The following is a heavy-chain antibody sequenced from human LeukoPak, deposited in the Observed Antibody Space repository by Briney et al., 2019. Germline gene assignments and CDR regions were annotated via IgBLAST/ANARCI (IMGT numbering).Heavy chain of an antibody. CDR1: GFTFSSYA. V-gene: IGHV3-23*01. Sequence: PGGSLRLSCAASGFTFSSYAMIWVRQAPGKGLAWASTISASGGSTYYADSVKGRFTISRDNSKNTLYLQMNSLRAEDTAVYYCAKRLQFDPWGQGTLVTVSS. CDR2: ISASGGST. J-gene: IGHJ5*02. CDR3: AKRLQFDP.